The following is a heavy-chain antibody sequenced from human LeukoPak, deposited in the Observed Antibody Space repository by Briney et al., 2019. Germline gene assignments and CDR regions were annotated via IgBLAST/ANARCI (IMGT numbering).Heavy chain of an antibody. D-gene: IGHD2-15*01. CDR2: VYGSGRT. CDR3: VYCSGGNCFYAVRGWTY. CDR1: GFTVSSNY. J-gene: IGHJ4*02. Sequence: GSLRLSCAASGFTVSSNYMSWVRQAPGKGLEWVAVVYGSGRTYSADSVRGRFTISRDNSKNTVYLQMDSLRTDDTAVYYCVYCSGGNCFYAVRGWTYWGQGTLVTVSS. V-gene: IGHV3-66*03.